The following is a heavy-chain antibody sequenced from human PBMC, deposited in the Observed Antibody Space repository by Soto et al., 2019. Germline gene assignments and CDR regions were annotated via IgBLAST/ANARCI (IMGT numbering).Heavy chain of an antibody. CDR3: ARCSSPSCYNPFDS. J-gene: IGHJ4*02. CDR2: FSGSGGST. D-gene: IGHD2-2*01. V-gene: IGHV3-23*01. CDR1: GFTFTTYG. Sequence: EVQLLESGGGLVQPGGSLRLSCAASGFTFTTYGMSWVRQAPGKGLEWVSAFSGSGGSTYYADSVKGRFTISRDNSKNTLYLKMTALRAVDTAVYFCARCSSPSCYNPFDSWGQGPLVTFSS.